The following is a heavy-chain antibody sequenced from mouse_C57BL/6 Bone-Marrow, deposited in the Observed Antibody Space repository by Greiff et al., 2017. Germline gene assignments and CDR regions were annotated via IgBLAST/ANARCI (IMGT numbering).Heavy chain of an antibody. CDR3: ARGDYYGSGSDY. D-gene: IGHD1-1*01. CDR2: ISSGGSTI. J-gene: IGHJ2*01. CDR1: GFTFSDYG. Sequence: EVHLVESGGGLVKPGGSLKLSCAASGFTFSDYGMHWVRQAPEKGLEWVAYISSGGSTIYYADTVKGRFTISRDNAKNTLFLQMTSLRSEDTAMYYCARGDYYGSGSDYWGQGTTLTVSS. V-gene: IGHV5-17*01.